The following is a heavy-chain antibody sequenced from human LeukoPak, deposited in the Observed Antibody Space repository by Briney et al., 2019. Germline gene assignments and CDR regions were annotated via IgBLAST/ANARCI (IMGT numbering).Heavy chain of an antibody. V-gene: IGHV1-69*05. Sequence: SVKVSCKASGGTFSSYAITWVRQAPGQGLEWMGGIIPIFGTTIYAQKFQGRVTINTDEFTSIVYLELSSLRSEDTAVYYCARRYCSGGSCYDFDYWGQGTLVTVSS. D-gene: IGHD2-15*01. CDR1: GGTFSSYA. J-gene: IGHJ4*02. CDR2: IIPIFGTT. CDR3: ARRYCSGGSCYDFDY.